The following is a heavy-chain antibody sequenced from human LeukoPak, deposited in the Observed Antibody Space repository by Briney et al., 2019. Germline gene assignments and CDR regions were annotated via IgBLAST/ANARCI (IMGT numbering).Heavy chain of an antibody. CDR3: ARDFGGYSGYGLFDY. CDR1: GYTFTGYY. D-gene: IGHD5-12*01. Sequence: ASVKVSCKASGYTFTGYYMHWVRQAPGQGLEWMGRTNPNSGGTNYAQKFQGRVTMTRDTSISTAYMELSRLRSDDTAVYYCARDFGGYSGYGLFDYWGQGTLVTVSS. CDR2: TNPNSGGT. J-gene: IGHJ4*02. V-gene: IGHV1-2*06.